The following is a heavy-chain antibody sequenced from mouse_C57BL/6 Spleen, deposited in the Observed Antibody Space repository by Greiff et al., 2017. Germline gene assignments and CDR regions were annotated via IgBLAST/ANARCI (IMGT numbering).Heavy chain of an antibody. V-gene: IGHV1-82*01. J-gene: IGHJ3*01. CDR2: IYPGDGDT. Sequence: QVQLKQSGPELVKPGASVKISCKASGYAFSSSWMNWVKQRPGKGLEWIGRIYPGDGDTNYNGKFKGKATLTADKSSSTAYMQLSSLTSEDSAVYFCVGGYYGSSQFAYWGQGTLVTVSA. CDR1: GYAFSSSW. CDR3: VGGYYGSSQFAY. D-gene: IGHD1-1*01.